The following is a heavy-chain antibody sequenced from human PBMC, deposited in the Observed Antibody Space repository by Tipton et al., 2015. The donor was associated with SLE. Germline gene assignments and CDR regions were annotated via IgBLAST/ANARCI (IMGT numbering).Heavy chain of an antibody. CDR3: ARQGFKD. J-gene: IGHJ3*01. CDR1: GFTFSSYA. Sequence: SLRLSCVASGFTFSSYAMSWVRQAPGKGLEWVGTIWYDGGGEHYADSVKGRFTISRDNSQNTLHLQMNGLRAEDTAVYYCARQGFKDWGQGTMVTVSS. V-gene: IGHV3-33*08. CDR2: IWYDGGGE.